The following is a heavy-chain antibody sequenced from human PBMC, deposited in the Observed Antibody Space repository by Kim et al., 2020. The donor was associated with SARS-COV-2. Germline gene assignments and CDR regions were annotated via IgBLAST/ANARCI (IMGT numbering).Heavy chain of an antibody. D-gene: IGHD6-19*01. CDR3: ARGTRQWLSRRYYYYMDV. V-gene: IGHV4-34*01. Sequence: SETLSLTCAVYGGSFSGYYWSWIRQPPGKGLEWIGEINHSGSTNYNPSLKSRVTISVDTSKNQFSLKLSSVTAAETAVYYCARGTRQWLSRRYYYYMDVWGKGTTVTVSS. CDR1: GGSFSGYY. CDR2: INHSGST. J-gene: IGHJ6*03.